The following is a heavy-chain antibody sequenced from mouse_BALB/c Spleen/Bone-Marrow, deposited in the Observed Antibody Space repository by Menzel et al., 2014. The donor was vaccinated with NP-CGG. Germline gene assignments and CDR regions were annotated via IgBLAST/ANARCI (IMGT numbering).Heavy chain of an antibody. J-gene: IGHJ2*01. CDR1: GFTFSSYG. Sequence: EVQLQRSGGGLVQPGGSLKLSCAASGFTFSSYGMSWVRQTPDKRLELVATINNNDGNTYYPDSVKGRFTISRDNAKNTLYLQMSSLKSEDTAMYYCARDNYGSRFDYWGQGTTLTVSS. D-gene: IGHD1-1*01. CDR3: ARDNYGSRFDY. V-gene: IGHV5-6-3*01. CDR2: INNNDGNT.